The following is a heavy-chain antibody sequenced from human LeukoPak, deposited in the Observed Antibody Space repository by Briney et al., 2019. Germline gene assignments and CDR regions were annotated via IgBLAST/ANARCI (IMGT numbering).Heavy chain of an antibody. CDR3: AREGVDWNHSVYYFDY. CDR2: INPNSGGT. D-gene: IGHD1-1*01. Sequence: AAVKVSCKASGYTFTGYYMHWVRQAPGQGLEWMGWINPNSGGTNYAQKFQGRVTMTRDTSISTAYMELSRLRSDDTAVYYCAREGVDWNHSVYYFDYWGQGTLVTVSS. CDR1: GYTFTGYY. V-gene: IGHV1-2*02. J-gene: IGHJ4*02.